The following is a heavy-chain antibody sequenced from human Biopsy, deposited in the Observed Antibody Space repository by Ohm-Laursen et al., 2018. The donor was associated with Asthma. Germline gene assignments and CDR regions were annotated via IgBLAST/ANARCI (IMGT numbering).Heavy chain of an antibody. V-gene: IGHV3-53*01. D-gene: IGHD6-19*01. J-gene: IGHJ4*02. CDR3: ARGDSSGWSHYYFDY. CDR2: IYSGGTS. Sequence: SLRLSCTASGSTVSRDHMFWVRQAPGKGLEWVSVIYSGGTSDTADSVRGRFTISRDFYKNTLYLQMDSLRAKDTAVYYCARGDSSGWSHYYFDYWGQGTLVTVSS. CDR1: GSTVSRDH.